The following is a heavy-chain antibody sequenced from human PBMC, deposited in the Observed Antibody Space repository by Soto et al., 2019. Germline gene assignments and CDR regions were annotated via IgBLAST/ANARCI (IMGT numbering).Heavy chain of an antibody. CDR1: GYRFTSYW. CDR3: ARKDKSGYSNWFDP. Sequence: GESLKISCRTSGYRFTSYWIAWVRQMPGKGLEWMGIIFPSDSDTRYSPSFQGQVTISADRSTSTVFLQWASLKASDTAVYFCARKDKSGYSNWFDPWGQGTLVTV. V-gene: IGHV5-51*01. J-gene: IGHJ5*02. D-gene: IGHD3-22*01. CDR2: IFPSDSDT.